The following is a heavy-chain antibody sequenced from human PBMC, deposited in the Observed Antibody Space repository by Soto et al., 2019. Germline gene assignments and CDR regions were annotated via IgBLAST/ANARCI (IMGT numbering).Heavy chain of an antibody. CDR1: GFTFSSYS. CDR2: ISSSSTYI. Sequence: GGSLRLSCAASGFTFSSYSMNWVRQAPGKGLEWVSSISSSSTYIYYADSVKGRFTISRDNAKNSLYLQMNSLRAEDTAVYYCARFNGLPEYYYGMDVWGQGTTVTVSS. V-gene: IGHV3-21*01. J-gene: IGHJ6*02. D-gene: IGHD2-8*01. CDR3: ARFNGLPEYYYGMDV.